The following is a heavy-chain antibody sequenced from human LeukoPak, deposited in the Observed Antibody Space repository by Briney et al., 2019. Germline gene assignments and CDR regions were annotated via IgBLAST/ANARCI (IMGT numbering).Heavy chain of an antibody. J-gene: IGHJ4*02. CDR1: GLSFSTYH. D-gene: IGHD3-10*01. CDR3: ARVYSASGYGSGYYDY. V-gene: IGHV3-21*01. Sequence: PGGSQRLSCVPSGLSFSTYHMNWARQAPGKGLEWVSAITSTSNHISYADSVKGRFTISRDSANNSLYLQMNSLKAEDTAVYYCARVYSASGYGSGYYDYWGQGTLVTVSS. CDR2: ITSTSNHI.